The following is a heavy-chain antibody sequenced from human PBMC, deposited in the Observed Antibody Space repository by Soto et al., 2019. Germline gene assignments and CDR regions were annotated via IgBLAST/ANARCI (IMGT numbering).Heavy chain of an antibody. CDR1: DDSINSDKYY. V-gene: IGHV4-39*01. J-gene: IGHJ4*02. CDR3: ARLEGLATISYYFDF. D-gene: IGHD3-9*01. Sequence: QLQLQESGPGLVKPSETLSLTCSVSDDSINSDKYYWGWIRQPPGKGLEWIGSIYYRCNAYYNLSLQTHVTISLDKSRSQFPLKLNSVTAADSAVYFCARLEGLATISYYFDFWGPGALVTVSS. CDR2: IYYRCNA.